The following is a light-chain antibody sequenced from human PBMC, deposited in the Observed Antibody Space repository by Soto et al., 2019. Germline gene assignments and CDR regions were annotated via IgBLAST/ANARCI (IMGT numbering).Light chain of an antibody. CDR2: KAS. Sequence: DLQITPSPSSPFAFVGGRVSLTLRASQSISRWLAWYQQKPGEAPNLLIYKASSLESGVPSRFSGSGSGTEFTLTITSLQPDDFATYYCQQYNSYSWTFGQGTKVDIK. J-gene: IGKJ1*01. CDR3: QQYNSYSWT. V-gene: IGKV1-5*03. CDR1: QSISRW.